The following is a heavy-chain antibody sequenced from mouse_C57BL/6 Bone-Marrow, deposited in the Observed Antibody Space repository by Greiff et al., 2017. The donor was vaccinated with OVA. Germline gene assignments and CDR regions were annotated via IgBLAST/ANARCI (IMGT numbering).Heavy chain of an antibody. V-gene: IGHV1-69*01. J-gene: IGHJ2*01. D-gene: IGHD1-1*01. Sequence: QVQLQQPGAELVMPGASVKLSCKASGYTFTSYWMHWVKQRPGQGLEWIGEIDPSDSYTNYNQKFKGKSTLTVDKSSSTAYMQLSSLTSEDSAVYYCARSLYYGSSYLDYGGQGTTPTVSS. CDR1: GYTFTSYW. CDR3: ARSLYYGSSYLDY. CDR2: IDPSDSYT.